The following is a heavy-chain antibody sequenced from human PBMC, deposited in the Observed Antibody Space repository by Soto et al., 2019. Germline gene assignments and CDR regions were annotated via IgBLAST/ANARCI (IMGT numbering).Heavy chain of an antibody. D-gene: IGHD3-3*01. V-gene: IGHV1-8*01. Sequence: ASVKVSCKASGYTFTSYDINWVRQATGQGLEWMGWMNPNSGNTGYAQKFQGRVTMTRNTSISTAYMELSSLRSEDTAVYYCARGQELYDFWSGYYAQTGMDVWGRGTTVTVSS. CDR3: ARGQELYDFWSGYYAQTGMDV. CDR1: GYTFTSYD. J-gene: IGHJ6*02. CDR2: MNPNSGNT.